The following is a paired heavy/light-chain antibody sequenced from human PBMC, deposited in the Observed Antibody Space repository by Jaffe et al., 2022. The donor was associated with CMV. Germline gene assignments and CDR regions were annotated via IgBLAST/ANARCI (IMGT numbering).Light chain of an antibody. V-gene: IGKV3-20*01. CDR2: GAS. CDR3: QQYGSSRA. CDR1: QSVSSTY. J-gene: IGKJ5*01. Sequence: EIVLTQSPGTLSLSPGERATLSCRASQSVSSTYLAWYQQKPGQAPRLLIYGASSRATGIPDRFSGSGSGTDFTLTISRLEPEDFAVYYCQQYGSSRAFGQGTRLEIK.
Heavy chain of an antibody. CDR1: GFTFSNYV. D-gene: IGHD6-25*01. V-gene: IGHV3-23*01. CDR2: ITGGGGDI. Sequence: EVQLLESGGGLVQPGGSLRLSCAASGFTFSNYVMSWVRQAPGKGLEWVSAITGGGGDIYYADSVKGRFTISRDNSKNTLYLQLNSLRTEDTAVYYCAKGSAASRPYYFDYWGQGTLVTVSS. CDR3: AKGSAASRPYYFDY. J-gene: IGHJ4*02.